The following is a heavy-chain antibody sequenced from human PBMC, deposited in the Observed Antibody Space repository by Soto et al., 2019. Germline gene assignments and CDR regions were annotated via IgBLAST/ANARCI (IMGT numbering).Heavy chain of an antibody. CDR3: ARGQRPWDYDSDGMDV. Sequence: EVQLVESGGGLVQPGGSLTLSCVASGFTFTTYCMHWVRQAPGKGLEYLSAMSDDAVHTYYANSVKDRFTISRDHSKDTLYHHMGRVSPEDMAVYYCARGQRPWDYDSDGMDVWGQGTTGTVSS. CDR1: GFTFTTYC. V-gene: IGHV3-64*01. J-gene: IGHJ6*02. D-gene: IGHD5-18*01. CDR2: MSDDAVHT.